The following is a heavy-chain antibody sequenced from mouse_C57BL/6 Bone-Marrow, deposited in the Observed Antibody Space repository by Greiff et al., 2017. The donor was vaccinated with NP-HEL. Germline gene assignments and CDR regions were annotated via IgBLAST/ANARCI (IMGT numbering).Heavy chain of an antibody. Sequence: VQLQQSGPELVKPGASVKISCKASGYSFTGYYMNWVKQSPEKSLEWIGEINPSTGGTTYNQKFKAKATLTVDKSSSTAYMQLKSLTSEDSAVYYCARKSYYGSSYCFAYWGQGTLVTVSA. D-gene: IGHD1-1*01. CDR1: GYSFTGYY. J-gene: IGHJ3*01. CDR3: ARKSYYGSSYCFAY. CDR2: INPSTGGT. V-gene: IGHV1-42*01.